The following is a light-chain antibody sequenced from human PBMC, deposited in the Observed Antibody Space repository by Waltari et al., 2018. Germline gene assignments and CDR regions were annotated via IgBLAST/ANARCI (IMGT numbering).Light chain of an antibody. CDR1: QSVDNS. V-gene: IGKV3D-15*01. CDR2: GAS. CDR3: QQYETWPRT. Sequence: EVVMTQSPGTLSLSPGETATLSCRASQSVDNSLAWYQQKIGQAPSLLRYGASNRAADIPDRFRASGYGTEFTLTIRSLQSEDFAVYYCQQYETWPRTFGQGTKLEI. J-gene: IGKJ2*01.